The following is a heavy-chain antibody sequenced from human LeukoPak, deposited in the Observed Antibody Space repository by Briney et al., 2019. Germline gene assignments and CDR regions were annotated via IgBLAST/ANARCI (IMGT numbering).Heavy chain of an antibody. Sequence: SATLSLTCPVSGGSINRYCCSWIRQHAGKGLEWIGRIYSSGSTNYNPSLKSRVSMSVDTSKNQFSLKLTSVTAADTAVYYCARGGKATVVTMWGQGILVTVSS. CDR3: ARGGKATVVTM. CDR2: IYSSGST. CDR1: GGSINRYC. J-gene: IGHJ4*02. D-gene: IGHD4-23*01. V-gene: IGHV4-4*07.